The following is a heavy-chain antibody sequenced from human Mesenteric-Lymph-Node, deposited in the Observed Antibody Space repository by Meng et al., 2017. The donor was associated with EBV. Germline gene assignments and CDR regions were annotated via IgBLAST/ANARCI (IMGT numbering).Heavy chain of an antibody. CDR2: ISPSTGIT. J-gene: IGHJ4*02. CDR3: ARASVYGEDLDY. V-gene: IGHV1-2*06. D-gene: IGHD5/OR15-5a*01. Sequence: QVQLVQSGAEVKKPGASVKVSCKASGYTFTGHFVHWVRQAPGQGLEWMGRISPSTGITDYAQKFQGGVTMTRDTSIATAYMEVKRLKSDDTAVYFCARASVYGEDLDYRGQGTLGTVSS. CDR1: GYTFTGHF.